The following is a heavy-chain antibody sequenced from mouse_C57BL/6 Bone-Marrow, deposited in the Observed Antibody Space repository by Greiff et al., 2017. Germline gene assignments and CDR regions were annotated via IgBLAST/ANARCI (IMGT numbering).Heavy chain of an antibody. D-gene: IGHD1-1*01. CDR3: ARTPPITTVVAPLGY. Sequence: QVQLQQPGTELVKPGASVKLSCKASGYTFTSYWMHWVKQRPGQGLEWIGNINPSNGGTNYTEKFKSKATLTVDKSSSTAYMPLSSLTSEDSAVYYCARTPPITTVVAPLGYWGQGTTLTVSS. CDR1: GYTFTSYW. V-gene: IGHV1-53*01. J-gene: IGHJ2*01. CDR2: INPSNGGT.